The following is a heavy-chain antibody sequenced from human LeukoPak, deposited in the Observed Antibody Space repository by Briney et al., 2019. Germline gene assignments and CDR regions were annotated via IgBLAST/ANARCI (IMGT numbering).Heavy chain of an antibody. Sequence: MTSETLSLTCDVNGGSLSDHYWSWIRQSPGKGLEWIGEVNDSGRTNYNPSLMGRFTISIDTSQNQFSLKVNSVTAADTATYYCARHKRSIIVVPVNGGDAFHIWGRGTLVIVSS. D-gene: IGHD2-2*01. CDR3: ARHKRSIIVVPVNGGDAFHI. CDR2: VNDSGRT. V-gene: IGHV4-34*01. CDR1: GGSLSDHY. J-gene: IGHJ3*02.